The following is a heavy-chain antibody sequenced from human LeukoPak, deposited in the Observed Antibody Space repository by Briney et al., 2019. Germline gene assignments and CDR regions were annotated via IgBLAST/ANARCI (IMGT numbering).Heavy chain of an antibody. CDR1: GGSISSSSYY. J-gene: IGHJ4*02. V-gene: IGHV4-39*07. D-gene: IGHD4-17*01. CDR2: IYYSGST. Sequence: PSETLSLTCTVSGGSISSSSYYWGWLRQPPGKGLEWIGSIYYSGSTYYTPSLKSRVTISVDTSKNQSSLKLSSVTAADTAVYYCARDLPYGDYVQLPDYWGQGTLVTVSS. CDR3: ARDLPYGDYVQLPDY.